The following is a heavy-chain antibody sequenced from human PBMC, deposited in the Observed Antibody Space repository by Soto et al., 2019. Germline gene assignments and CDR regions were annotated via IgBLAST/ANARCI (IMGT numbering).Heavy chain of an antibody. V-gene: IGHV2-5*01. Sequence: PTLVNPTQTLTLTCTFSGFSLSTSGVGVGWIRQPPGKALEWLALIYWNDDKRYSPSLKSRLTITKDTSKNQVVLTMTNMDPVDTATYYCAHRRNIPKNGPAAFYIWGQGTMVTVSS. CDR2: IYWNDDK. CDR1: GFSLSTSGVG. CDR3: AHRRNIPKNGPAAFYI. D-gene: IGHD2-2*02. J-gene: IGHJ3*02.